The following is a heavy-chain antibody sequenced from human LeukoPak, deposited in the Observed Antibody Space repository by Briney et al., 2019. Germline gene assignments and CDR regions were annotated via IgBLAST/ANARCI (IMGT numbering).Heavy chain of an antibody. D-gene: IGHD4-23*01. CDR2: IYYSGST. CDR1: GGSISSYY. CDR3: ARRVGGWTTVVTLAAFDI. V-gene: IGHV4-59*08. Sequence: SETLSLTCTVSGGSISSYYWSWIRQPPGKGLEWIGYIYYSGSTNYNPSLKSRVTISVDTSKNQFSLKLSSVTAADTAVYYCARRVGGWTTVVTLAAFDIWGQGTMVTVSS. J-gene: IGHJ3*02.